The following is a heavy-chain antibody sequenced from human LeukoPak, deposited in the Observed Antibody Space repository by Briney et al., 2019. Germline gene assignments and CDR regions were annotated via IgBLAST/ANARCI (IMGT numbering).Heavy chain of an antibody. CDR2: INAGNGNT. Sequence: ASVKVSCKASGYTFTSYGISWVRQAPGQRLEWMGWINAGNGNTKYSQKFQGRVTITRDTSASTAYMELSSLRSEDTAVYYCARDRVGLGSSGYPEFDYWGQGTLVTVSS. J-gene: IGHJ4*02. V-gene: IGHV1-3*01. CDR1: GYTFTSYG. CDR3: ARDRVGLGSSGYPEFDY. D-gene: IGHD3-22*01.